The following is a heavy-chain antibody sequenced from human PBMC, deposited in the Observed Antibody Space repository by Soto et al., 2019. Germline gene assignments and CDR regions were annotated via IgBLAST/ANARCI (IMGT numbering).Heavy chain of an antibody. J-gene: IGHJ5*02. Sequence: GESLKISCAASGFTFSSYGMHWVRQAPGKGLEWVAVISYDGSNKYYADSVKGRSTISRDNSKNTLYLQMNSLRAEDTAVYYCAKDGDYAWGQGTLVTVSS. D-gene: IGHD4-17*01. CDR2: ISYDGSNK. CDR1: GFTFSSYG. V-gene: IGHV3-30*18. CDR3: AKDGDYA.